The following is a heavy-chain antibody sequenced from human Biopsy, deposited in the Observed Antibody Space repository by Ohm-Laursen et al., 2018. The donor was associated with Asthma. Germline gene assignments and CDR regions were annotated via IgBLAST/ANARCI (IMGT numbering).Heavy chain of an antibody. Sequence: SETLSLTCAVYGGSFSSNYWSWIRQTPGKGLEWLWGTHNSGYTNYKPSPSSRLTLSVDTSKNQFSLRLTSVTAADTAVYYCARGSSSRLSQWELLVSGGKRAHSYYGMDVWGQGTTVTVSS. V-gene: IGHV4-34*01. J-gene: IGHJ6*02. D-gene: IGHD1-26*01. CDR2: THNSGYT. CDR3: ARGSSSRLSQWELLVSGGKRAHSYYGMDV. CDR1: GGSFSSNY.